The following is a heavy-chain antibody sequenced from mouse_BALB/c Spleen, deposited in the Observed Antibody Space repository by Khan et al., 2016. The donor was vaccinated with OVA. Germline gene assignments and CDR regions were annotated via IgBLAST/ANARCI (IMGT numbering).Heavy chain of an antibody. CDR2: ISYSGSN. CDR1: GYSITSDYA. Sequence: EVQLVESGPGLVKPSQSLSLTCTVTGYSITSDYAWNWIRQFPGNKLEWMGYISYSGSNSYNPSLKSRISITRDTSKNQFFLQLNSVTTGDTATYYCARRAYYANWYFDVWGAGTTVTVSS. V-gene: IGHV3-2*02. CDR3: ARRAYYANWYFDV. J-gene: IGHJ1*01. D-gene: IGHD1-1*02.